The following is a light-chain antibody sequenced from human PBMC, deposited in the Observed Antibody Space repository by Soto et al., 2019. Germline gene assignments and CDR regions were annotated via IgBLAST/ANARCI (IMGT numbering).Light chain of an antibody. Sequence: EIVLTQSPATLSLSPGERATLSCRASQSVSSYLAWYQQKPGQAPRLLIYDASNRATGIPARFSGSGSGTDFTLTISSLEPEDFAVYYCQQRSIWPLPFGQGTKLEIK. CDR1: QSVSSY. J-gene: IGKJ2*01. CDR2: DAS. V-gene: IGKV3-11*01. CDR3: QQRSIWPLP.